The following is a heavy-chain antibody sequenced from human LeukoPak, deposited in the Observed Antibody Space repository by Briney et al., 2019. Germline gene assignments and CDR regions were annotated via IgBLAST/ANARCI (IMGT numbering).Heavy chain of an antibody. D-gene: IGHD2-21*02. V-gene: IGHV3-49*04. CDR1: GFTFGDHA. CDR2: IRSKAYGGTT. Sequence: GGSLRLSCTASGFTFGDHAMSWVRQAPGKGLEWVGFIRSKAYGGTTEYAASVKDRFTISRDDSKSIAYLQMNSLRAEDTAVYYCARAPYCGGDCYSGWYFDLWGRGTLVTVSS. J-gene: IGHJ2*01. CDR3: ARAPYCGGDCYSGWYFDL.